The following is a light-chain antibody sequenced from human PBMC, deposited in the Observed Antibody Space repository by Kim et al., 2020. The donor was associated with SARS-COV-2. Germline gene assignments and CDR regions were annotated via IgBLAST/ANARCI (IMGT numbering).Light chain of an antibody. Sequence: SYELTQPPSVSLSPGQTARITCSGDALPKQYAYWFQQKPGQAPVLVIYKDTERPSGIPERFSGSTSGTTVTLTISRVEAGDEADYYCQVWDSSDDHRVVFGGGTQLTVL. V-gene: IGLV3-25*02. CDR3: QVWDSSDDHRVV. CDR1: ALPKQY. CDR2: KDT. J-gene: IGLJ2*01.